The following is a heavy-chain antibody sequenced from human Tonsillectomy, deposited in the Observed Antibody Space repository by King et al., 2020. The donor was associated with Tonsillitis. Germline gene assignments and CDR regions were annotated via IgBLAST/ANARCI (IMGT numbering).Heavy chain of an antibody. CDR3: TTGYCRGSNCYAGDF. CDR2: IRNKPAGYTT. J-gene: IGHJ4*02. CDR1: GFTFSAYF. Sequence: VQLVESGGGLVQPGGSLTLSCAASGFTFSAYFMDWVRQTPGKGLEWIGRIRNKPAGYTTEYAASVKGRFTISRDDSRNSLYLQMNSLKSDDTAVYFCTTGYCRGSNCYAGDFWGQGTLVTVSS. D-gene: IGHD2-15*01. V-gene: IGHV3-72*01.